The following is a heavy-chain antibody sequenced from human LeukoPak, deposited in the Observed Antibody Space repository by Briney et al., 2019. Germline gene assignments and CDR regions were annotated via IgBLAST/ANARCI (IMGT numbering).Heavy chain of an antibody. V-gene: IGHV4-39*01. Sequence: PSETLSLTCTVSGHSLSSSSFYWGWIRQPPVNGLEWIGTIYYSGNTYYNPSLKGRVTISVDTSKNQFSLKLSSVTAADTALYYCARHIRVPYYYYYMDVWGKGTTVTISS. CDR3: ARHIRVPYYYYYMDV. J-gene: IGHJ6*03. CDR1: GHSLSSSSFY. D-gene: IGHD3-3*02. CDR2: IYYSGNT.